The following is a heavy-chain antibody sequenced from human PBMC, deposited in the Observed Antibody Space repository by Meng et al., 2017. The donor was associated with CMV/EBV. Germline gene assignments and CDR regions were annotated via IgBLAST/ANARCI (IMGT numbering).Heavy chain of an antibody. V-gene: IGHV3-15*01. CDR1: GFTFSNAW. CDR3: TTGGTSCSPFDY. J-gene: IGHJ4*02. D-gene: IGHD2-2*01. CDR2: IKSKTDGGTT. Sequence: LSLTGAASGFTFSNAWMSWVRQAPGKGLEWVGRIKSKTDGGTTDYAAPVKGRFTISRDDSKNTLYLQMNSLKTEDTAVYYCTTGGTSCSPFDYWGQGTLVTVSS.